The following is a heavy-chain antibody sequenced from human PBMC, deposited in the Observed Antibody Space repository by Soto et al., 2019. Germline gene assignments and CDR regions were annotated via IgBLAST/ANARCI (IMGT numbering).Heavy chain of an antibody. D-gene: IGHD5-18*01. CDR3: ARGGETSYGLYDM. Sequence: ASVKVSCKASGYTFTSYYMHWVRQAPGQGLEWMGIIKPTGGSTNYAQKFQGWVTMTRDTSLSTAYMEMSRLKSDDTGVYYCARGGETSYGLYDMWGQGTMVTVSS. CDR2: IKPTGGST. CDR1: GYTFTSYY. J-gene: IGHJ3*02. V-gene: IGHV1-2*04.